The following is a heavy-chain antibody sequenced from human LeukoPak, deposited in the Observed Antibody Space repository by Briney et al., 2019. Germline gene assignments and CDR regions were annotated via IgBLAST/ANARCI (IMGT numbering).Heavy chain of an antibody. CDR3: AKNGDCSGGNCYSSLDY. CDR2: ISGSGGST. Sequence: GGSLRLSCEASGFTLRSYAMRWVRQAPGKGLEWVSLISGSGGSTYYADSVKGRLTISRDNSKNTLYLQMNSLRAEDTAVYYCAKNGDCSGGNCYSSLDYWGQGTLVTVSS. D-gene: IGHD2-15*01. CDR1: GFTLRSYA. J-gene: IGHJ4*02. V-gene: IGHV3-23*01.